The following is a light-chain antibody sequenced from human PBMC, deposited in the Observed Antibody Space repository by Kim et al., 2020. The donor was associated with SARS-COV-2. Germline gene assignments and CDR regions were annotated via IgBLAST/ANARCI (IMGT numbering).Light chain of an antibody. CDR3: QTWDTGIRV. V-gene: IGLV4-69*01. J-gene: IGLJ3*02. Sequence: QLVLTQSPSASASLGASVQLTCILSSGHSSYAIAWHQQQPGKGPRFLMKVNRDGSHIKGDGIPDRFSGSTSGAERYLTISSLQPEDEADYYCQTWDTGIRVFGGGIQLTVL. CDR1: SGHSSYA. CDR2: VNRDGSH.